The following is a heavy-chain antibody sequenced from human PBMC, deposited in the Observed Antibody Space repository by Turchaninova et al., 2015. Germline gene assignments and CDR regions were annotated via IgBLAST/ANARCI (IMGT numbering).Heavy chain of an antibody. CDR2: VSHSGST. V-gene: IGHV4-34*02. CDR1: GGSFSGYS. CDR3: ASIGYNSGWTFDY. Sequence: QVQLQPWGAGLLTTSETPSPPCGVYGGSFSGYSLTGIRRPPGKGLEWIGEVSHSGSTNYNPSLKSRVTISVDTSKSQFSLKLKYMTAADTGVYYCASIGYNSGWTFDYWGQGTLVTVSS. J-gene: IGHJ4*02. D-gene: IGHD5-12*01.